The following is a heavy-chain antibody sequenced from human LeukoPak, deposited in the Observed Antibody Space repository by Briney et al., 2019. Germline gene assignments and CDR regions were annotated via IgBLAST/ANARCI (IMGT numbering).Heavy chain of an antibody. V-gene: IGHV2-70*11. J-gene: IGHJ3*01. CDR2: IDWDDDK. Sequence: SGPALVKPTETLTLTCTFSGFSLSTSGMCVNWIRQPPGKALEWLARIDWDDDKYHSTSLRTRLTTSKDTSKNQVMLTMTNMDPVDTATYYCARMARSIVGRPEAFDVWGQGTMVTVSS. CDR3: ARMARSIVGRPEAFDV. CDR1: GFSLSTSGMC. D-gene: IGHD6-6*01.